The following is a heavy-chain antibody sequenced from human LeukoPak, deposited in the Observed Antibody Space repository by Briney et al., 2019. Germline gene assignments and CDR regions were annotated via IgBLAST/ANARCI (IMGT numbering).Heavy chain of an antibody. J-gene: IGHJ4*02. CDR1: GFTFSSYA. CDR2: ISYDRGNT. V-gene: IGHV3-30*01. CDR3: ARDSTYYYGSGSSGPHYFDY. Sequence: GGSLRLSCAASGFTFSSYAMHWVRQAPGKGLEWVALISYDRGNTYYADSVKGRFTISRDNSKNTLDLQLNSLRVEDTAVYYCARDSTYYYGSGSSGPHYFDYWGQGTLVTVSS. D-gene: IGHD3-10*01.